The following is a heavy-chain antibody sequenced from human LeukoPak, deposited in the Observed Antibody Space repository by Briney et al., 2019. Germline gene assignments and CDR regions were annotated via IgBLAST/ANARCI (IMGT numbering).Heavy chain of an antibody. J-gene: IGHJ6*02. D-gene: IGHD3-10*01. CDR1: GFIFSSYA. Sequence: PGGSLRLSCAASGFIFSSYAMHWVRQAPGKGLEWLALISYDGSNKYYADSVKGRFTISRDNSKNTLYLQMNSLRAEDTAVYYCAKDLERSGSYYLYYYYGMDVWGQGTTVTVSS. V-gene: IGHV3-30-3*01. CDR2: ISYDGSNK. CDR3: AKDLERSGSYYLYYYYGMDV.